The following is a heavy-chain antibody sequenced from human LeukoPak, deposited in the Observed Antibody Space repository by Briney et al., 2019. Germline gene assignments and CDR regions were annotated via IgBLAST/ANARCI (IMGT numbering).Heavy chain of an antibody. CDR2: MYSSGSA. D-gene: IGHD6-6*01. Sequence: SETLSLTCSVSGGSISGYYWSWIRQPPGKALERIGYMYSSGSANYNPSLQSRVTISVDTSKSQVSLNLSSVTAADTAVYYCARLTFTTRPVDVWGKGTTVTVSS. CDR3: ARLTFTTRPVDV. V-gene: IGHV4-59*08. CDR1: GGSISGYY. J-gene: IGHJ6*04.